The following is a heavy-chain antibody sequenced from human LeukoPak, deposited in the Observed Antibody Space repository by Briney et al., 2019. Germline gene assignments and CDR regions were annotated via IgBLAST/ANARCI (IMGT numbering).Heavy chain of an antibody. D-gene: IGHD6-13*01. CDR2: IKQDGSEK. Sequence: GGSLRLSCAASGFTVSSNYMSWVRQAPGKGLEWVANIKQDGSEKYYVDSVKGRFTISRDNAKNSLYLQMNSLRAEDTAVYYCARSTIARVYYYYGMDVWGQGTTVTVSS. J-gene: IGHJ6*02. V-gene: IGHV3-7*01. CDR1: GFTVSSNY. CDR3: ARSTIARVYYYYGMDV.